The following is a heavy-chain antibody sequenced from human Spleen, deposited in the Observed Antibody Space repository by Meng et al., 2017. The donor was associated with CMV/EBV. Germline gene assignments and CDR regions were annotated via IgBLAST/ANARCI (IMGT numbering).Heavy chain of an antibody. Sequence: GGSVSSSTYYWGWIRQPPGKGLEWIGTIYYSGSTYYNPSLKSRITISADTSKNQFSLKLNSVTAADTAMYYCVRHPRPPGDRDWFDPWGQGTLVTVSS. V-gene: IGHV4-39*01. CDR2: IYYSGST. CDR1: GGSVSSSTYY. CDR3: VRHPRPPGDRDWFDP. J-gene: IGHJ5*02. D-gene: IGHD7-27*01.